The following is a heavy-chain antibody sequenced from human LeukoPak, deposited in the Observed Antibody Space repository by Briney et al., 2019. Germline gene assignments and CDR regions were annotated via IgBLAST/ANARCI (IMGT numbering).Heavy chain of an antibody. Sequence: SQTLSLTCTVSGGSVSSGDYYWRWIRQPPGKGPQWIGYIYYSGNTYYNPSLKSRLTISLDTSKNQFSLRLTSATAADTAVYYCARARRFAAAGTTAFDIWGQGAMVTVSS. CDR3: ARARRFAAAGTTAFDI. D-gene: IGHD6-13*01. CDR1: GGSVSSGDYY. CDR2: IYYSGNT. V-gene: IGHV4-30-4*01. J-gene: IGHJ3*02.